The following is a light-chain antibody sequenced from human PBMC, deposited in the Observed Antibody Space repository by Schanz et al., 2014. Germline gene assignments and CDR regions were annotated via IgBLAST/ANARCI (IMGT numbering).Light chain of an antibody. V-gene: IGLV2-14*01. Sequence: QSALTQPASVSGSPGQSITISCTGTSSDVGGYNYVSWYQQHPGKAPKLIVYDVHDRPSGVSYRFSGSKSGNTASLTISGLQAEDEADYYCGSYTTSINYVFGTGTKLTVL. CDR3: GSYTTSINYV. CDR2: DVH. J-gene: IGLJ1*01. CDR1: SSDVGGYNY.